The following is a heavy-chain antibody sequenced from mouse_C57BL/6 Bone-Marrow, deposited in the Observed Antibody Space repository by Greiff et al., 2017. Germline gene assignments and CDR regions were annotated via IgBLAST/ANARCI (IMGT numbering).Heavy chain of an antibody. CDR2: ISDGGSYT. J-gene: IGHJ1*03. V-gene: IGHV5-4*01. CDR3: ARDFGWYFDV. CDR1: GFTFSSYA. Sequence: EVKLMESGGGLVKPGGSLKLSCAASGFTFSSYAMSWVRQTPEKRLEWVATISDGGSYTYYPDNVKGRFTISRDNAKINLYLQMSHLKSEDTAMYYCARDFGWYFDVWGTGTTVTVSS.